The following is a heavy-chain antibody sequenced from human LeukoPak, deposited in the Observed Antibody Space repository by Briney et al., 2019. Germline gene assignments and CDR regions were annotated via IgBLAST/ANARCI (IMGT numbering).Heavy chain of an antibody. Sequence: GGSLRLSCAASGFIFSSYAMSWVCQAPGKGLEWVSTISSSDDRKYYADSVKGRFTISRDNSKNTPFLQMDSLRAEDTAVYYCAKDGPPPAYDSSGYSGYFDLWGRGTLVTVSS. D-gene: IGHD3-22*01. V-gene: IGHV3-23*01. CDR3: AKDGPPPAYDSSGYSGYFDL. CDR1: GFIFSSYA. CDR2: ISSSDDRK. J-gene: IGHJ2*01.